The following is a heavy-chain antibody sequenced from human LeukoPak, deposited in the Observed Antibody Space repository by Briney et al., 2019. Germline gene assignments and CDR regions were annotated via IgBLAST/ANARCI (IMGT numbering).Heavy chain of an antibody. J-gene: IGHJ4*02. CDR2: ISYDGSNK. CDR3: ARADGDPLVFFDY. CDR1: GFTFSSYA. Sequence: GGSLRLSCAASGFTFSSYAMHWVRQAPGKGLEWVAVISYDGSNKYYADSVKGRFTISRDNSKNTLYLQMNSLRAEDTAVYYCARADGDPLVFFDYWGQGTLVTVSS. V-gene: IGHV3-30*04. D-gene: IGHD4-17*01.